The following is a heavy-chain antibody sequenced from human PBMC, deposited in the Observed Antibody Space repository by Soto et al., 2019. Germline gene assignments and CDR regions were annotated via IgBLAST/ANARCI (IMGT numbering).Heavy chain of an antibody. Sequence: QVQLVQSGAEVKKPGSSVKVSCKASGGTLSSYGINWVRQAPGQGLEWMGGITPILGTAYYAQNFQGRVTITADESTTTAYMELSSLRSDDPAIYYCARGRTVSGVFDYWGQGTLLTVSS. CDR2: ITPILGTA. V-gene: IGHV1-69*11. D-gene: IGHD6-19*01. CDR1: GGTLSSYG. J-gene: IGHJ4*02. CDR3: ARGRTVSGVFDY.